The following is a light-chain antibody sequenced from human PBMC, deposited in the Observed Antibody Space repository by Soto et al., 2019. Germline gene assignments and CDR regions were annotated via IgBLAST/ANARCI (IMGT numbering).Light chain of an antibody. CDR3: QQYGNSPPGT. Sequence: ETVLTQSPGTLYFSPGERATLSCRASQSVCNSHLAWYQQRRGLPPRLLIYGASNRATCIPDRFSGSGSGADFTLTISRLEPEDFAVYFCQQYGNSPPGTFGQGTRL. CDR2: GAS. V-gene: IGKV3-20*01. J-gene: IGKJ5*01. CDR1: QSVCNSH.